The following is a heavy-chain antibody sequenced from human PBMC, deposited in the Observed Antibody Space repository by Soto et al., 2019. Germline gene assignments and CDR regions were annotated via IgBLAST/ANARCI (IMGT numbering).Heavy chain of an antibody. Sequence: QVQLVQSGAEVKKPGSSVKVSCKASGGTFSSYTISWVRQAPGQGLEWMGRIIPILGIANYAQKFQGRVTITADKSTSTAYMELSSLRSEDTAVYYCATYDSSGNYFDYWGQGTLVTVSS. CDR2: IIPILGIA. CDR3: ATYDSSGNYFDY. J-gene: IGHJ4*02. V-gene: IGHV1-69*02. CDR1: GGTFSSYT. D-gene: IGHD3-22*01.